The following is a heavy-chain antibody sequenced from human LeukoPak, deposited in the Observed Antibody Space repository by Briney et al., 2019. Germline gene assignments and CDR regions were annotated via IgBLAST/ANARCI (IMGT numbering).Heavy chain of an antibody. CDR3: ARDSGYSYGYVY. CDR1: GGSISSYY. Sequence: SETLSLTCTVSGGSISSYYWSWIRQPPGKGLEWIGYIYYSGSTNYNPSLKSRVTISVDTSENQFSLKLSSVTAADTAVYYCARDSGYSYGYVYWGQGTLVTVSS. D-gene: IGHD5-18*01. V-gene: IGHV4-59*01. J-gene: IGHJ4*02. CDR2: IYYSGST.